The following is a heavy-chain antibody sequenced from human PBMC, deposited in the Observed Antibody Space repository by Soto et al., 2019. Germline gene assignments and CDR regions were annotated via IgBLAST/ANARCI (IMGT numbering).Heavy chain of an antibody. CDR1: GFTFSSYG. Sequence: QSGGSLRLSCAASGFTFSSYGMHWVRQAPGKGLEWVAVISYDGSNKYYADSVKGRFTISRDNSKNTLYLQMNSLRAEDTAVYYCAKSGSSGYYFDYWGQGTLVTVSS. CDR3: AKSGSSGYYFDY. V-gene: IGHV3-30*18. CDR2: ISYDGSNK. J-gene: IGHJ4*02. D-gene: IGHD2-15*01.